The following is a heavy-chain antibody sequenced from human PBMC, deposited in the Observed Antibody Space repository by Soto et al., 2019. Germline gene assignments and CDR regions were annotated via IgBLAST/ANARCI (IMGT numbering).Heavy chain of an antibody. CDR2: INHSGST. V-gene: IGHV4-34*01. CDR1: GGSFSGYY. J-gene: IGHJ4*02. Sequence: SETLSLTCAVYGGSFSGYYWSWIRQPPGKGLEWIGEINHSGSTNYNPSLKSRVTISVDTSKNQFSLKLSSVTAADTAVYYCARGHVVVVAATTLYYFDYWGQGTLVTVS. D-gene: IGHD2-15*01. CDR3: ARGHVVVVAATTLYYFDY.